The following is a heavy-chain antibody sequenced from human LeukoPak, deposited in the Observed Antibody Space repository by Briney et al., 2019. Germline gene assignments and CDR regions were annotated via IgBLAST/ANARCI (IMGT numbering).Heavy chain of an antibody. J-gene: IGHJ4*02. CDR2: THPSDSDT. Sequence: GESLKISCKGSGYSFTTYWISWVRQMPWEGPEWMGRTHPSDSDTNYSPSLQGHVTFSTDNSITTAYLQWTSLKASDTAIYFCARHYYNDNTLLDFWGQGTLVTVSS. CDR1: GYSFTTYW. D-gene: IGHD3-22*01. V-gene: IGHV5-10-1*01. CDR3: ARHYYNDNTLLDF.